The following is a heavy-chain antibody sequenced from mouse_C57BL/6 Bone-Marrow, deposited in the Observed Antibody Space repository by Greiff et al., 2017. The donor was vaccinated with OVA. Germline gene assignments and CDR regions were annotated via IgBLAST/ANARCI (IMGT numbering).Heavy chain of an antibody. D-gene: IGHD1-3*01. Sequence: VQLQQPGAELVRPGTSVKLSCKASGYTFTSYWMPWVKQRPGQGLEWLGVIDPSDSYTTYNQKFKGKATLTVDTSSSTAYMQLSSLTSEDSAVYYGARPVYDFLAYWGQGTLVTVSA. CDR3: ARPVYDFLAY. CDR2: IDPSDSYT. V-gene: IGHV1-59*01. CDR1: GYTFTSYW. J-gene: IGHJ3*01.